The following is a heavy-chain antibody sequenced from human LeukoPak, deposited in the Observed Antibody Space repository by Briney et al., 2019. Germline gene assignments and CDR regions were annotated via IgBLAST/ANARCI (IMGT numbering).Heavy chain of an antibody. Sequence: GGSLRLSCAASGFTFSSYAMSWVRQAPGKGLEWVSAISGSGGSTYYADSVKGRFTISRDNSKNTLYPQMNSLRAEDTAVYYCAAGIAVAAGIFDYWGQGTLVTVSS. CDR3: AAGIAVAAGIFDY. CDR1: GFTFSSYA. D-gene: IGHD6-19*01. V-gene: IGHV3-23*01. CDR2: ISGSGGST. J-gene: IGHJ4*02.